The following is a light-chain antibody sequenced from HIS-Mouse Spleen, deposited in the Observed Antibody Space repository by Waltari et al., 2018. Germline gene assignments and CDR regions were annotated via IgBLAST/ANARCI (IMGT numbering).Light chain of an antibody. Sequence: QSALTQPASVSGSPGQSITISCTGTSSDVGGYNYVSWSQQHPGKAPKLMIYDVSNRPSGVSNRFSGSKSGNTASLTISGLLAEDEADYYCSSYTSSSTLVVFGGGTKLTVL. J-gene: IGLJ2*01. CDR3: SSYTSSSTLVV. CDR1: SSDVGGYNY. CDR2: DVS. V-gene: IGLV2-14*03.